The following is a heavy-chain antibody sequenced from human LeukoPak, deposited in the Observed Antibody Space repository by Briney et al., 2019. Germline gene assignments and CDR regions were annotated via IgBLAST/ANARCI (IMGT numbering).Heavy chain of an antibody. CDR3: ATGGPFGVVTDY. CDR1: GYTLTELS. D-gene: IGHD3-3*01. V-gene: IGHV1-24*01. CDR2: FDPEDGET. J-gene: IGHJ4*02. Sequence: ASVKVSCKVSGYTLTELSMHWVRQAPGKGLEWMGGFDPEDGETIYAQKFQGRVTMTEDTSTDTAYMELSSLRSEDTAVYYRATGGPFGVVTDYWGQGTLVTVSS.